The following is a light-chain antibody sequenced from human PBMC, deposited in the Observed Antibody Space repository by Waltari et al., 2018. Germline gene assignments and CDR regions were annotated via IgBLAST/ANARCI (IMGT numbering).Light chain of an antibody. Sequence: EIVLTQYPGTLSLSLGESATIPCRASQSVSSSYLAWYQQKPGQAPRLLIYGASSRATGIPDRFSGSGSGTDFTLTISRLEPEDFAVYYCQQYGSSQYTFGQGTKLEIK. J-gene: IGKJ2*01. CDR1: QSVSSSY. CDR3: QQYGSSQYT. CDR2: GAS. V-gene: IGKV3-20*01.